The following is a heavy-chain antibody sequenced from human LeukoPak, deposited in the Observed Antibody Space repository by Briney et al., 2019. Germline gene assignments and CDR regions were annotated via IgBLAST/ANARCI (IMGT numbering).Heavy chain of an antibody. CDR3: ARDVGGSYAGDAFDI. Sequence: LRLSCAASGFTFSGYWMSWVRQAPGKGLEWIGYIDYSGTTYNPSLKSRGTISIDTSKKQFSLKLSSVTAADTAVYYCARDVGGSYAGDAFDIWGQGMMVIVSS. CDR1: GFTFSGYW. D-gene: IGHD1-26*01. V-gene: IGHV4-34*09. CDR2: IDYSGTT. J-gene: IGHJ3*02.